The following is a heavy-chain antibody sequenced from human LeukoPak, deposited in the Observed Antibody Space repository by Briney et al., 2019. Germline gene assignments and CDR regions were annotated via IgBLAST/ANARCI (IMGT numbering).Heavy chain of an antibody. D-gene: IGHD5-24*01. V-gene: IGHV3-33*02. Sequence: GGSLRLSCAAPGFTFSNYGMHWVRQAPGKGLEWLAIMWYDGSIKYYADSAKGRFTISRDNSKNTVFLQMNSLRAEDTAVHYCARGRDGYNYYYYYYMDVWGKGTTVTVSS. CDR3: ARGRDGYNYYYYYYMDV. J-gene: IGHJ6*03. CDR2: MWYDGSIK. CDR1: GFTFSNYG.